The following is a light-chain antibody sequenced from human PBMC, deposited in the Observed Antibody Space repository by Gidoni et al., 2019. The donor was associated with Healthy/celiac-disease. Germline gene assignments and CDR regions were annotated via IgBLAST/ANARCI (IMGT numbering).Light chain of an antibody. CDR1: SSDVGGYNY. CDR2: DVS. Sequence: QSALPPPRSVSGSPGQSVTISCTGTSSDVGGYNYVSWYQQHPGKAPKLMIYDVSKRPSGVPDRFSGSKSGNTASLTISGLQAEDEADYYCCSYAGSYVVFGGGTKLTVL. CDR3: CSYAGSYVV. J-gene: IGLJ2*01. V-gene: IGLV2-11*01.